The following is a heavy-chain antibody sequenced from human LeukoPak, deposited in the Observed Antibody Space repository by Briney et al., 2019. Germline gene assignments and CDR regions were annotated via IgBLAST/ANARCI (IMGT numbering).Heavy chain of an antibody. Sequence: SQTLSLTCTVSGGSISSGGYYWSWIRQPPGKGLEWIGYIYHSGNTYYNPSLESRVTISVATSKNQFSLKLTSVTAADTAVYYCARVGYDSSNWDYHGVDVWGQGTTVTVSS. CDR3: ARVGYDSSNWDYHGVDV. J-gene: IGHJ6*02. D-gene: IGHD3-22*01. V-gene: IGHV4-30-2*01. CDR2: IYHSGNT. CDR1: GGSISSGGYY.